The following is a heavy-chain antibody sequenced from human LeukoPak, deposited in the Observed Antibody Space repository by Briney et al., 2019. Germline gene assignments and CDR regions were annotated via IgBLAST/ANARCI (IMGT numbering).Heavy chain of an antibody. CDR1: GFTFTSYA. Sequence: GGSLRLSCAASGFTFTSYAMGWVRQAPGKGLEWVANIKQDESEKYYVDSVKGRFTISRDNAKNSLYLQMNSLTAEDTAVYYCARDHLGSLDYWGQGILVTVSS. CDR3: ARDHLGSLDY. D-gene: IGHD1-26*01. J-gene: IGHJ4*02. V-gene: IGHV3-7*01. CDR2: IKQDESEK.